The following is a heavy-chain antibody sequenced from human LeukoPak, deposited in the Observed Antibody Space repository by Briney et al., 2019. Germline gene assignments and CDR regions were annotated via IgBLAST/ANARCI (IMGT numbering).Heavy chain of an antibody. CDR3: ARQRKRMIVVVGRGGNAFDI. V-gene: IGHV4-31*03. D-gene: IGHD3-22*01. J-gene: IGHJ3*02. CDR2: IYYSGST. CDR1: GGSISSGGYY. Sequence: SQTLSLTCTVSGGSISSGGYYWSWIRQHPGKGLEWIGYIYYSGSTYYNPSLKSRVTISVDTSKNQFSLKLSSVTAADTAVYYCARQRKRMIVVVGRGGNAFDIWGQGTMVTVSS.